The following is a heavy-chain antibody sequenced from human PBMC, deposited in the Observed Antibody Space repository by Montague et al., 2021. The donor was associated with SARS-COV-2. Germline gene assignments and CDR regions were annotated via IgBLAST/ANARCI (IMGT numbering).Heavy chain of an antibody. CDR1: GFSLSTSGMC. J-gene: IGHJ6*02. Sequence: PALVKPTQTLTLTCTLSGFSLSTSGMCVSWIRQPPGKALEWLALIDWEDDKYYNTSLKTRLTISKDTSKNQVVLTMTNMDPVDTATYYCARNSGNYGWTGDYGFDDWGQGTTVTVTS. D-gene: IGHD3-16*01. CDR3: ARNSGNYGWTGDYGFDD. CDR2: IDWEDDK. V-gene: IGHV2-70*01.